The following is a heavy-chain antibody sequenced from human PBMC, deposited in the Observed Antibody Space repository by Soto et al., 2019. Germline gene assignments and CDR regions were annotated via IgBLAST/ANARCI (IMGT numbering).Heavy chain of an antibody. CDR1: GDTFTTNS. CDR3: ARGLLYATTYFDY. CDR2: IIPVVGTT. D-gene: IGHD2-8*01. Sequence: QVQLVQSGAEVKKPGSSVKVSCKASGDTFTTNSLNWVRQAPGQGLEWMGGIIPVVGTTKYAQKYQDRVTITGDKSTNTADMELSSLRSDDTAVYYCARGLLYATTYFDYWGHGTPVTVSS. J-gene: IGHJ4*01. V-gene: IGHV1-69*06.